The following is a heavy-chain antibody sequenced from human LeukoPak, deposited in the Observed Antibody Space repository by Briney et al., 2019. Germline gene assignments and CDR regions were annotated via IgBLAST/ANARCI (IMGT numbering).Heavy chain of an antibody. CDR2: IYGSGGS. CDR3: ARGAETYSSGFYYDQ. Sequence: SETLSLTCNVSGDSFSNYYWSWIRQPAGRGLEWIGRIYGSGGSNYNPSLKSRVSISVDKSKNRFSLNLTSVTAADTAVYYCARGAETYSSGFYYDQWGQGTLVTVSS. V-gene: IGHV4-4*07. CDR1: GDSFSNYY. J-gene: IGHJ4*02. D-gene: IGHD5-18*01.